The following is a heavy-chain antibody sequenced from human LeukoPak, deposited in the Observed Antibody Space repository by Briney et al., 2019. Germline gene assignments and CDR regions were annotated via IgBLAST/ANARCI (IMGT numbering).Heavy chain of an antibody. Sequence: SETLSLICAVYGGSFSGYYWSWIRQPPGEGLEWIGEMTHTGSTNYNPSLKSRVSISADTSKKQFSLKLSSVTAADTAVYYCARAQGRLVPPAYWGQGTLVTVSS. J-gene: IGHJ4*02. CDR3: ARAQGRLVPPAY. CDR1: GGSFSGYY. CDR2: MTHTGST. D-gene: IGHD6-19*01. V-gene: IGHV4-34*01.